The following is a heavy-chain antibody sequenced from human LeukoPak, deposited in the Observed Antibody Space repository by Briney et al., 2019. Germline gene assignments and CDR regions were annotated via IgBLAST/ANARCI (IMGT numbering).Heavy chain of an antibody. V-gene: IGHV1-18*01. Sequence: ASVTVSCKASGYTFTSYGISWMRQAPGQGLEWMGWISAYNGNTNYAQKLQGRVTMTTDTSTSTAYMELRSLRSDDTSVYYCARGSGITMIFVYWGQGTLVSVSS. J-gene: IGHJ4*02. D-gene: IGHD3-22*01. CDR1: GYTFTSYG. CDR2: ISAYNGNT. CDR3: ARGSGITMIFVY.